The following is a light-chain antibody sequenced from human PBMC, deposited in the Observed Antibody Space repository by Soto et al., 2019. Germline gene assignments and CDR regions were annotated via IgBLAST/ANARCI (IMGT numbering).Light chain of an antibody. CDR3: QQRSNWIT. CDR2: DAS. Sequence: EIVLTQSPATLSLSPGERATLSCMARQSVSTYLGWYQQKPGQAPRLLIYDASNRATGIPARFSGSGSGTDFTLTISSLEPEDFAAYYCQQRSNWITFGQGTRLDIK. V-gene: IGKV3-11*01. J-gene: IGKJ5*01. CDR1: QSVSTY.